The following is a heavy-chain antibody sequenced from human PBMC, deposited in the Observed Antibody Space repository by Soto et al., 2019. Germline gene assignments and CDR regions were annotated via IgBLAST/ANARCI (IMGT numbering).Heavy chain of an antibody. Sequence: PSETLSLTCTVSGGSISSYYWSWIRQPPGKGLEWIGYIYYSGSTNYNPSLKSRVTISVDTSKNQFSLKLSSVTAADTAVYYCARRNTAVADPFDYWGQGTLVTVSS. D-gene: IGHD6-19*01. V-gene: IGHV4-59*08. CDR3: ARRNTAVADPFDY. CDR2: IYYSGST. CDR1: GGSISSYY. J-gene: IGHJ4*02.